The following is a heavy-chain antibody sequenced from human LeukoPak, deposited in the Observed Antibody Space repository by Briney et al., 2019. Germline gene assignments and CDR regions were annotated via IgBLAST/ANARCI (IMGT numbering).Heavy chain of an antibody. D-gene: IGHD6-13*01. CDR3: ARTGIAAAGTTLDYYYYRDV. CDR1: GESFIYNY. J-gene: IGHJ6*03. Sequence: PSETLSLTCAVYGESFIYNYWTWIRQPPGKGLEWMGEINHSGSTNYNPSLKSRVTISVDTSKNQFSLKLSSVTAADTAVYYCARTGIAAAGTTLDYYYYRDVWGKGTTVTVSS. V-gene: IGHV4-34*01. CDR2: INHSGST.